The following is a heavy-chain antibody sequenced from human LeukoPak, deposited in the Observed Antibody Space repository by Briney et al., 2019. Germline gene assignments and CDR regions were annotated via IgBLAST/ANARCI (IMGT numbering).Heavy chain of an antibody. D-gene: IGHD3-22*01. CDR3: ARDIVGWFDP. Sequence: PSQTLSLTCNVSGGSISSSSYYWGWIRQPPGKGLELIGNIYYSGTTYYNPSLKSRVTISVDTSKNQFSLKLSSVTAADTAVYYCARDIVGWFDPWGQGTLVTVSS. CDR2: IYYSGTT. J-gene: IGHJ5*02. CDR1: GGSISSSSYY. V-gene: IGHV4-39*07.